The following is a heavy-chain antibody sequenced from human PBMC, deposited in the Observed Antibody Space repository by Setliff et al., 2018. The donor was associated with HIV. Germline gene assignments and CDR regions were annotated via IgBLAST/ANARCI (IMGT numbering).Heavy chain of an antibody. D-gene: IGHD2-2*01. CDR3: ATGVVAHFVPGFDY. CDR2: IWYDGSNK. CDR1: GFTFSSYG. J-gene: IGHJ4*02. Sequence: GGSLSLSCAASGFTFSSYGMHWVRQAPGKGLEWVAIIWYDGSNKYYADSVKGRFTISRDNSKNTLYLQMNSLRAEDTAVYYCATGVVAHFVPGFDYWGQGTLVTV. V-gene: IGHV3-30*02.